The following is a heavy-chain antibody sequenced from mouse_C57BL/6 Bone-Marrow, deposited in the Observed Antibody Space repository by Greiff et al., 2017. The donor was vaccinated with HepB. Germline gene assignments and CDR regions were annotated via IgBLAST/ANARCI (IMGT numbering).Heavy chain of an antibody. CDR1: GFTFSDFY. J-gene: IGHJ4*01. CDR2: SRNKANDYTT. V-gene: IGHV7-1*01. Sequence: EVKLMESGGGLVQSGRSLRLSCATSGFTFSDFYMEWVRQAPGKGLEWIAASRNKANDYTTEYSASVKGRFIVSRDTSQSILYLQMNALRAEDTAIYYCARDAYDGSIFMDYWGQGTSVTVSS. CDR3: ARDAYDGSIFMDY. D-gene: IGHD2-3*01.